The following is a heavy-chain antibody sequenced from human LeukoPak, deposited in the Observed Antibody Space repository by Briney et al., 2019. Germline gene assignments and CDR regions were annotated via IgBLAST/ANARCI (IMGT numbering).Heavy chain of an antibody. CDR3: ARRGGSGRAFDY. V-gene: IGHV4-39*01. D-gene: IGHD1-26*01. CDR1: GASISGGTYY. CDR2: IYYTGSN. Sequence: SETLSLTCSVPGASISGGTYYWGWIRQPPGKGLEWIGSIYYTGSNYDNPPLKSRVTISVDTSKNQSSLKLSSVTAADTAVYYCARRGGSGRAFDYWGQGTLVTVSS. J-gene: IGHJ4*02.